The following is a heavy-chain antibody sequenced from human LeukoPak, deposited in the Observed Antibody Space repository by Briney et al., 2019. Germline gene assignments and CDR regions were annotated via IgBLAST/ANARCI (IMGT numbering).Heavy chain of an antibody. J-gene: IGHJ4*02. CDR3: ARDRDDFWSGYYFSFDY. V-gene: IGHV6-1*01. Sequence: SQTLSLTCAISGDSVCSNSAAWNWIRQPPSRGLEWLGRTYYRSKWYNDYAVSVKSRISINPDTSKNQFSLQLNSVTPEDTAVYYCARDRDDFWSGYYFSFDYWGQGTLVTVSS. D-gene: IGHD3-3*01. CDR1: GDSVCSNSAA. CDR2: TYYRSKWYN.